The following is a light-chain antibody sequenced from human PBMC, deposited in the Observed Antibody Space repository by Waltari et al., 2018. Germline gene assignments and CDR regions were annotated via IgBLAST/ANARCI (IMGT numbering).Light chain of an antibody. V-gene: IGKV3-15*01. CDR1: QSVSSN. CDR3: QQYNNWPPWT. Sequence: EIVMTQSPATLSVSPGERATRSCRASQSVSSNLAWYQQKPGQAPRLLISGASTRATGIPARFSGSGSGTEFTLNISSLQSEDFAVYYCQQYNNWPPWTFGQGTKVEIK. J-gene: IGKJ1*01. CDR2: GAS.